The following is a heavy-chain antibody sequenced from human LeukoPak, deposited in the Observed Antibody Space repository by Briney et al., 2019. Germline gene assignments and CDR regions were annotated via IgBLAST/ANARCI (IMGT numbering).Heavy chain of an antibody. D-gene: IGHD3-22*01. CDR1: GFTFSSYS. Sequence: GGSLRPSCAASGFTFSSYSMNWVRQAPGKGLEWVSSISSSSSYIYYADSVKGRFTIPRDNAKNSLYLQMNSLRAEDTAVYYCARGYYDSSGPDAFDIWGQGTMVTVSS. V-gene: IGHV3-21*01. J-gene: IGHJ3*02. CDR3: ARGYYDSSGPDAFDI. CDR2: ISSSSSYI.